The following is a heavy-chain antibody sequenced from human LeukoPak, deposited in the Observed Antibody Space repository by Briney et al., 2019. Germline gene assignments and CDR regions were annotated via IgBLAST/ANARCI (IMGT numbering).Heavy chain of an antibody. J-gene: IGHJ4*02. CDR3: ARGSPSGSWFIDF. CDR1: GYTFTSYD. Sequence: ASVKVSCKASGYTFTSYDINWVRQAPGQGLESMGWITPTSGGANYAQKFQGRVAMTRDTSISTAYMELSSLRSDDTAVYYCARGSPSGSWFIDFWGQGSLVTVSS. V-gene: IGHV1-2*02. CDR2: ITPTSGGA. D-gene: IGHD3-10*01.